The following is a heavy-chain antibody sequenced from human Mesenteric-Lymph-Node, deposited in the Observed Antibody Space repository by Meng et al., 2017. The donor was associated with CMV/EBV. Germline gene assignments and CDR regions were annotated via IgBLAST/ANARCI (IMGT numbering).Heavy chain of an antibody. CDR3: ATYSYGPNYYGMDV. J-gene: IGHJ6*02. V-gene: IGHV3-23*01. CDR2: ISGSGGST. Sequence: SGFTFSSYAMSWVRQAPGKGLEWVSAISGSGGSTYYADSVKGRFTISRDNSKNTLYLQMNSLRAEDTAVYYCATYSYGPNYYGMDVWGQGTTVTVSS. CDR1: GFTFSSYA. D-gene: IGHD5-18*01.